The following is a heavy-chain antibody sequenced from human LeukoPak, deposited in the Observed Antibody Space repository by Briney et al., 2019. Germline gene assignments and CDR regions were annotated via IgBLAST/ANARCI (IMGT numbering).Heavy chain of an antibody. J-gene: IGHJ6*02. CDR2: IYYSGNT. V-gene: IGHV4-59*11. Sequence: PSETLSLTCTVSGGSISSHYWSWIRQPPGKGLEWIGCIYYSGNTNYNPSLESRVTISVDTSKNQFSLKLSSVTAADTAVYYCARGADYIGYYYYGRDVWGQGTTVTVSS. CDR1: GGSISSHY. D-gene: IGHD4-11*01. CDR3: ARGADYIGYYYYGRDV.